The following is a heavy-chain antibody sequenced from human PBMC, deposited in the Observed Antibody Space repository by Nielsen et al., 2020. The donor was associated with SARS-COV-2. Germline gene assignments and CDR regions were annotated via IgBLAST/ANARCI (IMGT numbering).Heavy chain of an antibody. Sequence: GESRKISCAASGFTVSSNYMSWVRQAPGKGLEWVSVIYSGGSTYYADSVKGRFTISRDNSKNTLYLQMNSLRAEDTAVYYCARGWGDTANPPFDYWGQGTLVTVSS. CDR2: IYSGGST. J-gene: IGHJ4*02. CDR1: GFTVSSNY. CDR3: ARGWGDTANPPFDY. V-gene: IGHV3-53*01. D-gene: IGHD5-18*01.